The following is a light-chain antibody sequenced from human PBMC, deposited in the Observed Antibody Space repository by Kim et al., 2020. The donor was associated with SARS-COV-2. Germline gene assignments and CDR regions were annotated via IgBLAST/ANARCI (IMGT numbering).Light chain of an antibody. Sequence: PGERATLSGRASQSVRDNFLAWYQQKPGQAPRLLIFAALTTATGVPDRFSGRGAGTDFTLIISRVEPDDSAVYYCQQYGTSPRWAFGQGTKVEIK. CDR1: QSVRDNF. V-gene: IGKV3-20*01. CDR3: QQYGTSPRWA. CDR2: AAL. J-gene: IGKJ1*01.